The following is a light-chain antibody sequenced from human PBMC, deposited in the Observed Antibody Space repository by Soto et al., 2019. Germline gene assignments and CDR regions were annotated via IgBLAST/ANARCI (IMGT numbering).Light chain of an antibody. J-gene: IGLJ1*01. CDR2: GNS. CDR3: QSYDSSLSGSGV. CDR1: SSNIGAGYD. V-gene: IGLV1-40*01. Sequence: QSVVTQPPSVSGAPGQRVTISCTGSSSNIGAGYDVHWYQQLPGTAPKLLIYGNSNRPSGVPDRFSGSKSGTSASLAITGLQDEDEADYYCQSYDSSLSGSGVFGTGTKLTVL.